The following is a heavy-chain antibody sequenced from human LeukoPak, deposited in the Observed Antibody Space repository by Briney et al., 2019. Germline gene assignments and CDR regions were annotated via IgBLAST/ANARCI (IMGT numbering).Heavy chain of an antibody. D-gene: IGHD1-26*01. CDR1: GFTFSDYC. V-gene: IGHV3-21*01. CDR3: ARDASGSYHAEYFQH. J-gene: IGHJ1*01. Sequence: GGSLRLSCAASGFTFSDYCMSWVRQAPGKGLECVSVISGLDGRTYYADSVKGRFTISRDNAKNSLYLQMNSLRAEDTAVYYCARDASGSYHAEYFQHWGQGTLVTVSS. CDR2: ISGLDGRT.